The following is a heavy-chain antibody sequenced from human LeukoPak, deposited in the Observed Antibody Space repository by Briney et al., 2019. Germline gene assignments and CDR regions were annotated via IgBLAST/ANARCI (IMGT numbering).Heavy chain of an antibody. Sequence: GGSLRLCCAASGFTFDDYAMQWVRQAPGKGQEWVSLISGDGGSTYYADYVKGRFTISRDNSKSSLYLQMNSLRTDDTALYYCAKDPVVAARHDAFDIWGQGTMVTVSS. CDR3: AKDPVVAARHDAFDI. CDR2: ISGDGGST. J-gene: IGHJ3*02. V-gene: IGHV3-43*02. D-gene: IGHD2-15*01. CDR1: GFTFDDYA.